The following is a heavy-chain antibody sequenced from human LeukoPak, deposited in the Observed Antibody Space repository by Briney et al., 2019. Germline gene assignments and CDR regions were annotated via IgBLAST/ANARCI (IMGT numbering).Heavy chain of an antibody. CDR2: IKEDGTET. J-gene: IGHJ4*02. CDR1: GFMLSSNW. D-gene: IGHD5-24*01. Sequence: GGSLRLSCAASGFMLSSNWMSWVRLAPGKGLEWVANIKEDGTETYYVDSVKGQFTISRDNAKNSLYLQMNSLRVEDTAVYYCAKEGRILQTYWGQGTLVTVSS. CDR3: AKEGRILQTY. V-gene: IGHV3-7*03.